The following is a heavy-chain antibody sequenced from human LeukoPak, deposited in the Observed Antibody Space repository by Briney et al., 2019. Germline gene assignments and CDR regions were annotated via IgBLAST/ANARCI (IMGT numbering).Heavy chain of an antibody. CDR1: GFTFSSYG. J-gene: IGHJ1*01. CDR2: ISYDGSNK. D-gene: IGHD6-13*01. CDR3: AKDGAAAGFPNPEYFQH. V-gene: IGHV3-30*18. Sequence: GGSLRLSCAASGFTFSSYGMHWVRQAPGKGLEWVAVISYDGSNKYYADSVKGRFTISRDNSKNTLYLQMNSLRAEDTAVYYCAKDGAAAGFPNPEYFQHWGQGTLVTVSS.